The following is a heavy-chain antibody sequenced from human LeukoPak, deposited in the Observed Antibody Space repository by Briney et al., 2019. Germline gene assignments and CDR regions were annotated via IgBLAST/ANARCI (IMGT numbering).Heavy chain of an antibody. J-gene: IGHJ4*02. D-gene: IGHD6-13*01. V-gene: IGHV4-59*08. CDR1: GGSISSYY. CDR2: IYYSGST. Sequence: SETLSLTCTVSGGSISSYYWSWIRQPPGKGLEWIGYIYYSGSTNYNPSLESRVTISVDTSKNQFSLKLSSVTAADTAVYYCARLALVAAADRDVRDYWGQGTLVTVSS. CDR3: ARLALVAAADRDVRDY.